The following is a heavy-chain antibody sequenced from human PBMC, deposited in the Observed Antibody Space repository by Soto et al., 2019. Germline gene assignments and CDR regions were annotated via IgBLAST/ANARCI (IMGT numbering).Heavy chain of an antibody. J-gene: IGHJ5*02. CDR1: GFTFSSYA. CDR3: AKGSGDIVVVVAAPGWFDP. Sequence: GGSLRLSCAASGFTFSSYAMSWVRQAPGKGLEWVSAISGSGGSTYYADSVKGRFTISRDNSKNTLYLQMNSLRAEDTAVYYCAKGSGDIVVVVAAPGWFDPWGQGTLVTVSS. V-gene: IGHV3-23*01. D-gene: IGHD2-15*01. CDR2: ISGSGGST.